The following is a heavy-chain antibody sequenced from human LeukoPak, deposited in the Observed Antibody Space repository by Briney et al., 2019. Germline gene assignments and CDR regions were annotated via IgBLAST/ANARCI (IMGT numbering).Heavy chain of an antibody. CDR3: AKTNGYYDL. D-gene: IGHD3-22*01. Sequence: GGSLRLSCAASGFTFSSNGMSWVRKAPGKGLEWVSSISGSGDKTYYADSVKGRFTISRDNSKSTMYLQMNSPRAEDTAVYHCAKTNGYYDLWGQGTLVIVSS. CDR1: GFTFSSNG. V-gene: IGHV3-23*01. CDR2: ISGSGDKT. J-gene: IGHJ4*02.